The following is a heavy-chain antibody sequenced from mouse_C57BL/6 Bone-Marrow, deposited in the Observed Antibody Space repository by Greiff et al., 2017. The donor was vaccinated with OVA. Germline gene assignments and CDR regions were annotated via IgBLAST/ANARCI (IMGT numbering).Heavy chain of an antibody. J-gene: IGHJ2*01. Sequence: QVQLQQSGAELAKPGASVQLSCKASGYTFTSYWMHWVKQRPGQGLEWIGYINPSSGYTKYNQKFKDKATLTADKSSSTAYMQLSSLTYEDSAVYYCARSTVVAPYYFDYWGQGTTLTVSS. CDR2: INPSSGYT. V-gene: IGHV1-7*01. CDR3: ARSTVVAPYYFDY. CDR1: GYTFTSYW. D-gene: IGHD1-1*01.